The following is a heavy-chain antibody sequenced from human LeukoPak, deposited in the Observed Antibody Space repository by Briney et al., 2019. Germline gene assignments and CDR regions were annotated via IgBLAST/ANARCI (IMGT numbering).Heavy chain of an antibody. CDR1: GGSMSNYY. CDR2: IYSTGST. J-gene: IGHJ3*02. D-gene: IGHD4-17*01. Sequence: SETLSLTCTVSGGSMSNYYWSWLRQPAGKGLEWIGRIYSTGSTNYNPSLKSRVTMSVDMSKNQFSLKLNSVTAADTAVYYCTRVMTTVNVFDIWGQGTLVTVSS. CDR3: TRVMTTVNVFDI. V-gene: IGHV4-4*07.